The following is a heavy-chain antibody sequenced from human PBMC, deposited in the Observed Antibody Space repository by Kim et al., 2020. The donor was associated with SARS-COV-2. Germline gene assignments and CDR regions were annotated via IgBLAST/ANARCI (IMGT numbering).Heavy chain of an antibody. CDR2: IKQDGTEK. V-gene: IGHV3-7*01. CDR1: GFTFSNYW. J-gene: IGHJ5*01. Sequence: GGSLRLSCAASGFTFSNYWMSWVHQAPGKGLEWVANIKQDGTEKNYVDSVKGRFTISRDNAKNSLYLQMNNLRAEDTAMYYCASFDSWGQGSLVTVSS. CDR3: ASFDS.